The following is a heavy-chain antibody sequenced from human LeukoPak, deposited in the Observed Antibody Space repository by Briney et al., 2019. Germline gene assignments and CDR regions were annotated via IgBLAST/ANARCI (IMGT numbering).Heavy chain of an antibody. D-gene: IGHD4-11*01. CDR1: GFTFSNYW. Sequence: PGGSLRLSCAASGFTFSNYWMSWVRQAPGKGLEWVSSITSSSSYIYYADSVKGRFTISRHNAKNSLYLQLNSLRAEDTAVYYCVRLYDDYTNGHFDSWGQGTLVTVSS. CDR3: VRLYDDYTNGHFDS. J-gene: IGHJ4*02. CDR2: ITSSSSYI. V-gene: IGHV3-21*01.